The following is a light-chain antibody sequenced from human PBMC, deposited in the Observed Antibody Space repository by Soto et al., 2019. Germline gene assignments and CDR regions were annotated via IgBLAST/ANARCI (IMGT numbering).Light chain of an antibody. CDR3: ATWDDSLNGAV. Sequence: QSVLTQPPSASGTPGQRVTISCSGSSSNIGTNTVTWYQHLPGTAPKLLIYSDNQRPSGVPDRFSASKSGTSASLAISGLQSEDEADYYCATWDDSLNGAVFGGGTQLTVL. CDR1: SSNIGTNT. J-gene: IGLJ7*01. V-gene: IGLV1-44*01. CDR2: SDN.